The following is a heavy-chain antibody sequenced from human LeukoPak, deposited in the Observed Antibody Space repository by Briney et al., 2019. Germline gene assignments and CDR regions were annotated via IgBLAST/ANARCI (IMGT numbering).Heavy chain of an antibody. J-gene: IGHJ4*02. CDR1: GFTFSSYS. CDR3: ARVGAVADQEDTDVLY. D-gene: IGHD6-19*01. Sequence: GGSLRLSCAASGFTFSSYSMNWARQAPGKGLEWVSSISSSSSYIYYADSVKGRFTISRDNAKNSLYLQMNSLRAEDTAVYYCARVGAVADQEDTDVLYWGQGTLVTVSS. CDR2: ISSSSSYI. V-gene: IGHV3-21*04.